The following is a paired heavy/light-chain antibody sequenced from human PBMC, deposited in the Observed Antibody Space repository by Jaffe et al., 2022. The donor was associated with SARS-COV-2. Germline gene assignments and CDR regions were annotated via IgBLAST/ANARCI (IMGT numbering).Heavy chain of an antibody. CDR3: ARDDLGYCSSTSCYIPYYFDY. J-gene: IGHJ4*02. Sequence: QVQLVQSGAEVKKPGSSVKVSCKASGGTFSSYTISWVRQAPGQGLEWMGRIIPILGIANYAQKFQGRVTITADKSTSTAYMELSSLRSEDTAVYYCARDDLGYCSSTSCYIPYYFDYWGQGTLVTVSS. CDR2: IIPILGIA. CDR1: GGTFSSYT. V-gene: IGHV1-69*02. D-gene: IGHD2-2*02.
Light chain of an antibody. V-gene: IGKV2-30*01. CDR3: MQGTHWPPF. J-gene: IGKJ2*01. CDR2: KVS. Sequence: DVVMTQSPLSLPVTLGQPASISCRSSQSLVYSDGNTYLNWFQQRPGQSPRRLIYKVSNRDSGVPDRFSGSGSGTDFTLKISRVEAEDVGVYYCMQGTHWPPFFGQGTKLEIK. CDR1: QSLVYSDGNTY.